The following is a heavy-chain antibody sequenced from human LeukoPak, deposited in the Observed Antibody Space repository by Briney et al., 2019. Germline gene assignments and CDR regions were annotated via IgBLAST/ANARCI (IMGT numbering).Heavy chain of an antibody. D-gene: IGHD4-23*01. CDR1: GGTFSSYW. Sequence: GGSLRLSCAGSGGTFSSYWMSWVRQAPGKGLEWVANIKQDGSEKYYVDSVKGRFTISRDNAKNSLYLQMNSLRAEDTAVYYCARDGFGNPLGYWGQGALVTVSS. J-gene: IGHJ4*02. V-gene: IGHV3-7*05. CDR2: IKQDGSEK. CDR3: ARDGFGNPLGY.